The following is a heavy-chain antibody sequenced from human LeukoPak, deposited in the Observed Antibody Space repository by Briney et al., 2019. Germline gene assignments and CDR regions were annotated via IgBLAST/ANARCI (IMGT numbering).Heavy chain of an antibody. J-gene: IGHJ4*02. Sequence: GGSLRLSCAASGFTFSSYAMSWVRQAPGKGLEWVSAVTRSGGSTYYADSVKGRFTISRDNSKNTLYLQMNSLRAEDTAVYYCANRVIAAAVGAVDWGQGTLVTASS. CDR2: VTRSGGST. V-gene: IGHV3-23*01. D-gene: IGHD6-13*01. CDR1: GFTFSSYA. CDR3: ANRVIAAAVGAVD.